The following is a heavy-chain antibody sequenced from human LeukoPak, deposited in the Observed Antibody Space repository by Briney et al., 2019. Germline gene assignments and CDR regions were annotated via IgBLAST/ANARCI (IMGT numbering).Heavy chain of an antibody. CDR1: GYSISSGNY. D-gene: IGHD3-10*01. CDR3: ARVFDSGSQAYFYYMDV. V-gene: IGHV4-61*01. Sequence: SETLSLTCTVSGYSISSGNYWDWIRQPPGKGLEWIGYIYSSGSTNYNPSLKSRVTMSVDTSKNQFSLKESSVTAADTAVYYCARVFDSGSQAYFYYMDVWGKGTTVTISS. CDR2: IYSSGST. J-gene: IGHJ6*03.